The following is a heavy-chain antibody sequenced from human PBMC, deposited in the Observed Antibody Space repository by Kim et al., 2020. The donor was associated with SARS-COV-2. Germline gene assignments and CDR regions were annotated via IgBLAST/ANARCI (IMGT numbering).Heavy chain of an antibody. CDR2: ISYDGSNK. CDR1: GFTFSSYA. J-gene: IGHJ4*02. CDR3: AGESDSSSWYYFDY. V-gene: IGHV3-30*04. Sequence: GSLRLSCAASGFTFSSYAMHWVRQAPGKGLEWVAVISYDGSNKYYADSVKGRFTISRDNSKNTLYLQMNSLRAEDTAVYYCAGESDSSSWYYFDYWGQGTLVTVSS. D-gene: IGHD6-13*01.